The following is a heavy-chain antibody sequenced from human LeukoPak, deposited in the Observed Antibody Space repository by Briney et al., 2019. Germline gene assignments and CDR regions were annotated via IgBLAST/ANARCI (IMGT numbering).Heavy chain of an antibody. CDR1: GFTFTSYA. J-gene: IGHJ4*02. D-gene: IGHD3-16*02. V-gene: IGHV3-30*04. CDR3: AREWHTGLIAC. Sequence: PGRSLRLSCAASGFTFTSYAMHWVRQAPGKGLEWVAVISKDGSDKYYVDSVKGRFTISRDNSKNTLYLQMNSLRAEDTAVYYCAREWHTGLIACWGQGTLVTVSS. CDR2: ISKDGSDK.